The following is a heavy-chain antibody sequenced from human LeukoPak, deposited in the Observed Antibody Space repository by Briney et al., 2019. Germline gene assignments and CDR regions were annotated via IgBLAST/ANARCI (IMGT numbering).Heavy chain of an antibody. CDR3: ARADSSSWPGEAFDA. Sequence: GGSLRLSCAASGFTFSSYGMHWVRQAPGKGLEWVAVIWYGGSNKYYADPVKGRFTISRDNSKNTLYLQMNSLRAEDTAVYYCARADSSSWPGEAFDAWGQGTMVTVSS. J-gene: IGHJ3*01. CDR1: GFTFSSYG. V-gene: IGHV3-33*08. CDR2: IWYGGSNK. D-gene: IGHD6-13*01.